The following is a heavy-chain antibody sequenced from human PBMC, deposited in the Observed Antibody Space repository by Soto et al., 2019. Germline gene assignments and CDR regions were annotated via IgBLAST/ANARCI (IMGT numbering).Heavy chain of an antibody. D-gene: IGHD2-15*01. CDR2: IYPGDSDT. V-gene: IGHV5-51*01. CDR1: GYSFTSYW. J-gene: IGHJ6*02. CDR3: AKDVAAPLYYYYYYGMDV. Sequence: GESLKISCKGSGYSFTSYWIGWVRQMPGKGLEWMGIIYPGDSDTRYSPSFQGQVTISADKSISTAYLQWSSLKASDTAVYYCAKDVAAPLYYYYYYGMDVWGQGTTVTVSS.